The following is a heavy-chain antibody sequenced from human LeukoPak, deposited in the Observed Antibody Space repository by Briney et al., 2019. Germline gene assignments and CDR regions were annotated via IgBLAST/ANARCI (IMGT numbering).Heavy chain of an antibody. V-gene: IGHV3-21*01. CDR2: ISSSSSYI. D-gene: IGHD6-6*01. CDR3: ARDPDPYSSSSVGD. Sequence: ETLSLTCAVYGGSFSGYYWSWVRQAPGKGLEWVSSISSSSSYIYYADSVKGRFTISRDNAKNSLYLQMNSLRAEDTAVYYCARDPDPYSSSSVGDWGQGTLVTVSS. J-gene: IGHJ4*02. CDR1: GGSFSGYY.